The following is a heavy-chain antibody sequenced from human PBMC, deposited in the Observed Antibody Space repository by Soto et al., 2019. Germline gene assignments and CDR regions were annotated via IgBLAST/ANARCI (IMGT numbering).Heavy chain of an antibody. CDR3: XXXXXXXAPLSDWYFDL. CDR2: ISSNSWTI. CDR1: GFTFSSYS. V-gene: IGHV3-48*02. Sequence: EVQLVESGGGLVQPGGSLRLSCAASGFTFSSYSMNWVRQAPGKGLEWVSYISSNSWTIYYPDSVQGRFTISRDNAKSSLHLQMDSLRDEDTAVYYXXXXXXXXAPLSDWYFDLWGRGTLVTXXS. J-gene: IGHJ2*01.